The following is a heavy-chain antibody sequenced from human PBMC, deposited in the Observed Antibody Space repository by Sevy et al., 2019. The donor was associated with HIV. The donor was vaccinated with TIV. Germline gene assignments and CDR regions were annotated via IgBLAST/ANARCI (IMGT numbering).Heavy chain of an antibody. CDR3: ARRRLGGLNGYFDS. CDR2: ISDGGATT. Sequence: GGSLRLSFAASGFTFSSHVMNWVRQAPGKGLEWVSVISDGGATTYYADSVRGRFTISRDDSKNTLYLQMNSLRAEDTAVYYCARRRLGGLNGYFDSWGQGTLVTVSS. CDR1: GFTFSSHV. J-gene: IGHJ4*02. D-gene: IGHD2-8*01. V-gene: IGHV3-23*01.